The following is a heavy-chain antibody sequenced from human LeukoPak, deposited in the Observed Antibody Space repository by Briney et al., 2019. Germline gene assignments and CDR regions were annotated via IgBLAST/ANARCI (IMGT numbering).Heavy chain of an antibody. Sequence: ASVKVSCKASGYTFTIYGISWVRQAPGQGLEWMGWISAYYGNTNYAQKLQGRVTMTTDTSTSTAYMELRSLRSDDTAVYYCARDSSSGWYVYWGQGTLVTVSS. J-gene: IGHJ4*02. CDR2: ISAYYGNT. D-gene: IGHD6-19*01. CDR1: GYTFTIYG. CDR3: ARDSSSGWYVY. V-gene: IGHV1-18*01.